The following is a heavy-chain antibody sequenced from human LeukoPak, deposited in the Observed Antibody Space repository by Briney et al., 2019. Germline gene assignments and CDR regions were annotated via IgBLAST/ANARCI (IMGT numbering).Heavy chain of an antibody. V-gene: IGHV3-7*02. Sequence: GGSLRLSCAASGFTFRRYWMSWARQALGKGLEWVANIKQDGSEKYYVDSVKGRFTISRDNAKNTVYLQMNSLRDDDTAVYYCTRSPSLGGRYWGFDYWGQGALVTVSS. CDR1: GFTFRRYW. CDR3: TRSPSLGGRYWGFDY. J-gene: IGHJ4*02. D-gene: IGHD1-26*01. CDR2: IKQDGSEK.